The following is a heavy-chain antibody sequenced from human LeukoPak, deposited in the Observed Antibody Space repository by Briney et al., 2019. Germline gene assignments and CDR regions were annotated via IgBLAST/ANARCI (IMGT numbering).Heavy chain of an antibody. D-gene: IGHD6-6*01. CDR3: ARDSSSSHYYYYMDV. Sequence: SVKVSCKASGGTFSSYATSWVRQALGQGLEWMGGIIPTFGTANYAQKFQGRVTMTTDESTSTAYMELSSPRSEDTVVYYCARDSSSSHYYYYMDVWGKGTPVTVSS. CDR2: IIPTFGTA. V-gene: IGHV1-69*05. CDR1: GGTFSSYA. J-gene: IGHJ6*03.